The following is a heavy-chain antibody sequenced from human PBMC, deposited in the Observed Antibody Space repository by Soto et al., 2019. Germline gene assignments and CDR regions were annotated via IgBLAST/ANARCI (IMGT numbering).Heavy chain of an antibody. CDR1: GFTFSSHW. CDR2: INGDGSST. Sequence: GGSLRLSCAVSGFTFSSHWMHWVRQAPGKGLVWASRINGDGSSTNYADSVKGRFTISRDNAKKTLYLQMNSLRADDTAVYYFARDSSPYYDFWSGFYTYFDYWGQGALVTVSS. V-gene: IGHV3-74*01. CDR3: ARDSSPYYDFWSGFYTYFDY. J-gene: IGHJ4*02. D-gene: IGHD3-3*01.